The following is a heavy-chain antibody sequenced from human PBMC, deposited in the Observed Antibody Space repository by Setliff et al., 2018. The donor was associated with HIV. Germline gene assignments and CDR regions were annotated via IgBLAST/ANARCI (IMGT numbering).Heavy chain of an antibody. CDR3: ASSFRGGFDV. Sequence: VKVSCKPSGDTVRNFSVNWVRQAPGQGLEWMGGIIPLFGDPTYAQKFQGRLTIIADESTSTGYMELSSLRSEDTAVYYCASSFRGGFDVWGQGTMVTVSS. CDR2: IIPLFGDP. J-gene: IGHJ3*01. D-gene: IGHD2-15*01. CDR1: GDTVRNFS. V-gene: IGHV1-69*01.